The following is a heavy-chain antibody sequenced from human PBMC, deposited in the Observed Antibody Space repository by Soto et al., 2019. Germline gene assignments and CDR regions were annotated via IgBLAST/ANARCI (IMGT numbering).Heavy chain of an antibody. CDR3: ATDTTGTTFYYYYGMDV. V-gene: IGHV1-24*01. D-gene: IGHD1-1*01. Sequence: ASVKVSCKVSGYTLTELSMHWVRQAPGKGLEWMGGLDPEDGETIYAQKFQGRVTMTEDTSTDTAYMELSSLRSEDTAVYYCATDTTGTTFYYYYGMDVWGQGTTVTVSS. J-gene: IGHJ6*02. CDR2: LDPEDGET. CDR1: GYTLTELS.